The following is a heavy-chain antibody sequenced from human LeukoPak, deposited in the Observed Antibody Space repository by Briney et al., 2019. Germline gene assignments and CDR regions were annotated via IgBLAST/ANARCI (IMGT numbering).Heavy chain of an antibody. V-gene: IGHV4-61*01. J-gene: IGHJ6*04. CDR1: GGSVSSGTYY. Sequence: PSETLSLTCTVSGGSVSSGTYYWTWIRQPPGKGLEWIAYISYNENTNYNPSLKSRLTISLDTSKNQFSLRLSSVTAADTAVCYCAREASLVRGIFITRYGLDVWGKGTTVTVSS. CDR3: AREASLVRGIFITRYGLDV. D-gene: IGHD3-10*01. CDR2: ISYNENT.